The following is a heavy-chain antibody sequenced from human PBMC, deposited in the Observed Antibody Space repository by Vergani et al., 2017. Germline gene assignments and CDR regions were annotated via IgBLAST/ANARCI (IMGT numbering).Heavy chain of an antibody. Sequence: EVQLVESGGGLVQPGGSLRLSCSASGFTFSSYAMHWVRQAPGKGLEYVSAISSNGGSTYYADSVKGRFTISRDNSKNTLYLQMSSLRAEDTAVYYCAKVGSDFSSYYYYMDVWGKGTTVTVSS. CDR1: GFTFSSYA. J-gene: IGHJ6*03. D-gene: IGHD3/OR15-3a*01. CDR2: ISSNGGST. V-gene: IGHV3-64D*06. CDR3: AKVGSDFSSYYYYMDV.